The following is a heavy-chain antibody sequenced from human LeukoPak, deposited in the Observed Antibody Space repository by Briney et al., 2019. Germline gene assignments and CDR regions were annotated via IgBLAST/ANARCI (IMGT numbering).Heavy chain of an antibody. CDR2: ISAYNGNT. Sequence: GASVKVSCKASGYTFTSYGISWVRQAPGQGLEWMGWISAYNGNTNYAQKLQGRVTMTTDTSTSTAYMELRSLRSDDTAVYYCARETLSVVIVPPYAFDIWGQGTMVTVSS. V-gene: IGHV1-18*01. D-gene: IGHD2/OR15-2a*01. CDR3: ARETLSVVIVPPYAFDI. CDR1: GYTFTSYG. J-gene: IGHJ3*02.